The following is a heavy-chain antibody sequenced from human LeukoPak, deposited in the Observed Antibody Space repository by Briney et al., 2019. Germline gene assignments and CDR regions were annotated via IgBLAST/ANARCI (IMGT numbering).Heavy chain of an antibody. J-gene: IGHJ6*02. CDR1: EFTFSSFA. CDR3: AKGGSGFGFYYGMDV. CDR2: TSDSGTTT. Sequence: TGGSLRLSCAASEFTFSSFAMTWVRQAPGKGLEWVSGTSDSGTTTYYADSVKGRFTMSRDNSKKTLFLQMDSLRAEDTAVYYCAKGGSGFGFYYGMDVWGQGTTVTVSS. D-gene: IGHD3-10*01. V-gene: IGHV3-23*01.